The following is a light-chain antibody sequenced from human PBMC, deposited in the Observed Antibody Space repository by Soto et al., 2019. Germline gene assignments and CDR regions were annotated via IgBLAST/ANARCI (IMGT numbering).Light chain of an antibody. CDR1: QSVSSSY. Sequence: EIVLTQSPGTLSLSPGERATLSCRASQSVSSSYLAWYQQKPGHAPRLLIYVASSRATGIPDRFSGSGSGTEFTLTISRLEPEDLAVYYCQQYGSSPYTFGQGTKLEIK. V-gene: IGKV3-20*01. CDR2: VAS. CDR3: QQYGSSPYT. J-gene: IGKJ2*01.